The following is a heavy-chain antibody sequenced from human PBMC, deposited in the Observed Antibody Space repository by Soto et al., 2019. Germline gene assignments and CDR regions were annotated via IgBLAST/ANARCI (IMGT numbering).Heavy chain of an antibody. CDR1: GFTFSSYS. V-gene: IGHV3-48*02. J-gene: IGHJ4*02. Sequence: GGSLRLSCAASGFTFSSYSMNWVRQAPGKGLEWVSYISSSSTIYYADSVKGRFTISRDNAKNSLYLQMNSLRDEDTAVYYCANSPQLNLWGQGTLVTVSS. D-gene: IGHD1-1*01. CDR2: ISSSSTI. CDR3: ANSPQLNL.